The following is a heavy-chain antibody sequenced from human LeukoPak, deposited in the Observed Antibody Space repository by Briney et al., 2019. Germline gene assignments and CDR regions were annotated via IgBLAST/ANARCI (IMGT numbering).Heavy chain of an antibody. D-gene: IGHD3-22*01. CDR3: AKGPDSYYYYMDV. CDR1: GFTFSSYG. Sequence: GGSLRLSCAASGFTFSSYGMHWVRQAPGKGLEWVAFLRYDGSNKYYADSVKGRFTISRDNSKNTLYLQMNSLRAEDTAVYYCAKGPDSYYYYMDVWGKGTTVTISS. CDR2: LRYDGSNK. J-gene: IGHJ6*03. V-gene: IGHV3-30*02.